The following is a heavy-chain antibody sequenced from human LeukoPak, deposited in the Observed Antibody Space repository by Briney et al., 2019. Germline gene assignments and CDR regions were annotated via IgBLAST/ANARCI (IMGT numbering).Heavy chain of an antibody. J-gene: IGHJ4*02. CDR2: INPSGGST. CDR3: ARGTTGY. CDR1: GGTFSSYA. V-gene: IGHV1-46*01. D-gene: IGHD1-14*01. Sequence: ASVKVSCKASGGTFSSYAISWVRQAPGQGLEWMGIINPSGGSTSYAQKFQGRVTMTRDTSTSTVYMELSSLRSEDTAVYYCARGTTGYWGQGTLVTVSS.